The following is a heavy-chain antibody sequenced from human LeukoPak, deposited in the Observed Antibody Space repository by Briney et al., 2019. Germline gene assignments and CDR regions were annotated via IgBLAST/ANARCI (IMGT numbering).Heavy chain of an antibody. V-gene: IGHV4-34*01. J-gene: IGHJ5*02. CDR2: INHSGST. Sequence: PSETLSLTCAVYGGSFSGYYWSRIRQPPGKGLEWIGEINHSGSTNYNPSLKSRVTISVDTSKNQFSLKLSSVTAADAAVYYCARGSMVRGVISAFDPWGQGTLVTVSS. D-gene: IGHD3-10*01. CDR3: ARGSMVRGVISAFDP. CDR1: GGSFSGYY.